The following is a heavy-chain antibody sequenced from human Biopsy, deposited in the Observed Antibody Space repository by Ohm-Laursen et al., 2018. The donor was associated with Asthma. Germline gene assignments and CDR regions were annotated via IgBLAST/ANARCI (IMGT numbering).Heavy chain of an antibody. CDR3: ARTYYDFLTGQVNDAFAL. Sequence: SVKVSCKASGYTFIHFAIHWVRQAPGQRLEWTGWINAGDGNTKYSQKFQGRVTITRDTSASTAYMDLRSLRSEGTAMYYCARTYYDFLTGQVNDAFALWGQGTMVTVSS. J-gene: IGHJ3*01. V-gene: IGHV1-3*01. CDR1: GYTFIHFA. D-gene: IGHD3-9*01. CDR2: INAGDGNT.